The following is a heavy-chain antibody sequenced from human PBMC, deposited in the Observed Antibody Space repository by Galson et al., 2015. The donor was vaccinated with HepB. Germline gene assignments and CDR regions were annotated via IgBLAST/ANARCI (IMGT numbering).Heavy chain of an antibody. V-gene: IGHV3-30*04. CDR2: ISYDGSNK. J-gene: IGHJ4*02. CDR3: ARDLYIRAGGGGGSFLGY. Sequence: SLRLSCAASGFTFSSYAMHWVRQAPGKGLEWVAVISYDGSNKYYADSVKGRFTISRDNSKNTLYLQMNSLRAEDTAVDYCARDLYIRAGGGGGSFLGYLGQGTLVTVSS. CDR1: GFTFSSYA. D-gene: IGHD1-26*01.